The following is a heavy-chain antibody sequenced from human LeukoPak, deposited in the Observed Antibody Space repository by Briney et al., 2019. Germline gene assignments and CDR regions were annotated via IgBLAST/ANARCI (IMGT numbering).Heavy chain of an antibody. D-gene: IGHD3-3*01. CDR1: GFTFSSYS. V-gene: IGHV3-21*01. Sequence: GGSLRLSCAASGFTFSSYSMNWVRQAPGKGLEWVSSISSSSSYIYYADSVKGRFTISRDNAKNSLYLQMNSLRAEDTAVYYCARANYDLWSGIMGHYWGQGTLVTVSS. CDR3: ARANYDLWSGIMGHY. J-gene: IGHJ4*02. CDR2: ISSSSSYI.